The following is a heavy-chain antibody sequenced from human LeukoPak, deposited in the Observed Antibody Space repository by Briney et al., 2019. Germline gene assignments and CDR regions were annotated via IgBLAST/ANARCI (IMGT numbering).Heavy chain of an antibody. J-gene: IGHJ4*02. V-gene: IGHV3-73*01. Sequence: PGGSLKLSCAASGFTFSGSAMHWVRQASGKGLEWVGRIRSRANSYATAYAASVKGRFTISRDDSKNTAYLQMSSLKTEDTAVYYCTSPRIHCSGGSCYDYRGQGTLVTVSS. D-gene: IGHD2-15*01. CDR1: GFTFSGSA. CDR2: IRSRANSYAT. CDR3: TSPRIHCSGGSCYDY.